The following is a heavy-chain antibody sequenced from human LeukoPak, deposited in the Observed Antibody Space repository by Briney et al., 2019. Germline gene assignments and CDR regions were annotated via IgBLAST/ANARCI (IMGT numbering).Heavy chain of an antibody. Sequence: TGGSLRLSCAASGFTFSTYAMSWVRQAPGKGLEWVSTISGSGSSNFYADCVRGQFTLSRDNSKNTVYLQMNSLRVEDTAVLYCAKMRGQLQLQYYMDVWGPGTTVAVSS. CDR3: AKMRGQLQLQYYMDV. V-gene: IGHV3-23*01. D-gene: IGHD6-6*01. CDR1: GFTFSTYA. CDR2: ISGSGSSN. J-gene: IGHJ6*03.